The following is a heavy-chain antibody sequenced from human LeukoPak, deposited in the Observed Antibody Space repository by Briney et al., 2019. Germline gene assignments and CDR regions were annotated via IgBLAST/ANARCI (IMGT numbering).Heavy chain of an antibody. Sequence: GGSLRLSCAASGFAFSSYAMSWVRQAPRKGLEWVSAISGSGDNTYYRDSVRGRFTISRDNSKNMVFLQMNSLNTEDRAVYYCAKWXSPTGSYDSWGQGTLVTVSS. CDR1: GFAFSSYA. CDR3: AKWXSPTGSYDS. V-gene: IGHV3-23*01. CDR2: ISGSGDNT. D-gene: IGHD1-26*01. J-gene: IGHJ5*01.